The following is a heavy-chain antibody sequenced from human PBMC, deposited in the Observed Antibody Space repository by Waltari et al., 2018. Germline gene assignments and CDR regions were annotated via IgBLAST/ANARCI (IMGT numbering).Heavy chain of an antibody. V-gene: IGHV4-30-4*01. J-gene: IGHJ3*02. CDR1: GGSISSGDYY. D-gene: IGHD3-22*01. CDR3: ARDYYDSSGYSGDAFDI. Sequence: QVQLQASGPGLVKPSQTLSLTFTFSGGSISSGDYYWSWIRPPPGEGLEWIGYIYYSGPTEYHPARNGRVTISVDTSKNQFSLKLSSVTAADTAVYYCARDYYDSSGYSGDAFDIWGQGTMVTVSS. CDR2: IYYSGPT.